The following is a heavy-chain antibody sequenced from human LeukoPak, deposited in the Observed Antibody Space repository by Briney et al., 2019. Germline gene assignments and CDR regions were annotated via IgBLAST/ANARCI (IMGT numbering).Heavy chain of an antibody. CDR2: ISYDGSNK. CDR3: ARETSSGWYLSFDY. Sequence: PGGSLRLSCAASGFTFRSYTMYWVRQAPGKGLEWVAVISYDGSNKYYADSVKGRFTISRDNSKNTLYLQMNSLRAEDTAVYYCARETSSGWYLSFDYWGQGTLVTVSS. CDR1: GFTFRSYT. D-gene: IGHD6-19*01. J-gene: IGHJ4*02. V-gene: IGHV3-30-3*01.